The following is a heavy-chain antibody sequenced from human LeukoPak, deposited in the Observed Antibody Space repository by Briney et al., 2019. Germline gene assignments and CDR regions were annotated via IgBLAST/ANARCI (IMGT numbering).Heavy chain of an antibody. CDR1: GYSVTELS. CDR3: ASGISGAGTTGVLDY. CDR2: FDPEHGEA. J-gene: IGHJ4*02. D-gene: IGHD1-1*01. Sequence: GASVKVSCKVSGYSVTELSMHWVRQAPGKGLEWMGGFDPEHGEAIHAQKFQDRVTMTEDTSTDTAYMELSSLRSEDAAVYYCASGISGAGTTGVLDYWGQGTLVTVSS. V-gene: IGHV1-24*01.